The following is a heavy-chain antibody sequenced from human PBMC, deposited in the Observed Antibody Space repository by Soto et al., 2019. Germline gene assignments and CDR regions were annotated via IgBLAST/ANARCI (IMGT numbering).Heavy chain of an antibody. CDR3: AKVGVAGLGAFEI. V-gene: IGHV3-23*01. D-gene: IGHD6-19*01. CDR2: LTSGGST. CDR1: GFTFSNYG. J-gene: IGHJ3*02. Sequence: GGSLSLSCAASGFTFSNYGMTWVRQAPGKGLEWVSALTSGGSTYYADSVKGRFTISRDNSKETLYLQMNSLRAEDTAVYYCAKVGVAGLGAFEIWGQGTMVTVSS.